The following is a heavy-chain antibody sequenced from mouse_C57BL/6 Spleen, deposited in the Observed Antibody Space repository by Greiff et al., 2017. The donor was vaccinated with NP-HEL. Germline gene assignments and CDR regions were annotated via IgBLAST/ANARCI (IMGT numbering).Heavy chain of an antibody. CDR1: GFTFTDYY. CDR3: ARYWRANWDGGYFDV. CDR2: IRNKANGYTT. D-gene: IGHD4-1*01. J-gene: IGHJ1*03. V-gene: IGHV7-3*01. Sequence: EVKLMESGGGLVQPGGSLSLSCAASGFTFTDYYMSWVRQPPGKALEWLGFIRNKANGYTTEYSASVKGRFTISRDNSQSILYLQMNALRAEDSATYYCARYWRANWDGGYFDVWGTGTTVTGSS.